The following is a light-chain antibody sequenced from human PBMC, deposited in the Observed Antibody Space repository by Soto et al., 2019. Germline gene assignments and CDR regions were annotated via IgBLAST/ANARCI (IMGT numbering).Light chain of an antibody. CDR1: QSVNSN. Sequence: ETVMTQSPATLSVSPGERATLSCRARQSVNSNLAWYQEKPGQAPRLLIYDASTRATGIPARFSGSGSETEFTLTISSLQSEDSAIYYCQQYANWPPWTFGQGTKVEI. J-gene: IGKJ1*01. CDR2: DAS. CDR3: QQYANWPPWT. V-gene: IGKV3-15*01.